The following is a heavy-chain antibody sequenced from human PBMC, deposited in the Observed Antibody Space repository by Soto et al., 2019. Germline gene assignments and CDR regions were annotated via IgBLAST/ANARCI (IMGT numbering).Heavy chain of an antibody. Sequence: SETLSLTCTVSGGSISSYYWSWIRQPPGKGLEWIGYIYYSGSTNYNPSLKSRVTISVDTSKNQFSLKLSSVTAADTAVYYCARVLGGSSSPYYYYYGMDVWGQGTTVTVSS. D-gene: IGHD6-6*01. V-gene: IGHV4-59*01. J-gene: IGHJ6*02. CDR2: IYYSGST. CDR3: ARVLGGSSSPYYYYYGMDV. CDR1: GGSISSYY.